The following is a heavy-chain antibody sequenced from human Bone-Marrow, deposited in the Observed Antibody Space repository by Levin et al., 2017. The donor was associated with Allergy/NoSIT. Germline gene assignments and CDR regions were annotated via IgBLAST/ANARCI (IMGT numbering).Heavy chain of an antibody. D-gene: IGHD2-15*01. J-gene: IGHJ5*02. CDR1: GGSFSGYY. CDR3: AVELGYCSGGSCYGGWFDP. Sequence: SETLSLTCAVYGGSFSGYYWSWIRQPPGKGLEWIGEINHSGSTNYNPSLKSRVTISVDTSKNQFSLKLTSVTAADTAVYYCAVELGYCSGGSCYGGWFDPWGQGTLVTVSS. CDR2: INHSGST. V-gene: IGHV4-34*01.